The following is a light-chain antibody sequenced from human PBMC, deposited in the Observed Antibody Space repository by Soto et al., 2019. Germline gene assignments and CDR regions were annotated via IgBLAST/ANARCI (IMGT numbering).Light chain of an antibody. V-gene: IGKV3-20*01. J-gene: IGKJ1*01. CDR2: GAS. CDR3: QQLET. CDR1: QSVSSSY. Sequence: IVLTQSPCTLSLSPGERATLSCRASQSVSSSYLAWYQQKPGQAPRLLIYGASSRATGIPDRFSGSGSGTDFTLTISRLEPEDFAVYYCQQLETFGQGTKVDIK.